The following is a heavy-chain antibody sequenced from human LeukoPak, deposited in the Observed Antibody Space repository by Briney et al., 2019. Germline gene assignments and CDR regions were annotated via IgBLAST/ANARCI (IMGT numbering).Heavy chain of an antibody. Sequence: SQTLSLTCTVSGGSISSGGYYWGWIRQHPGKGLEWIGYIYYSGSTYYNLSLKSRVTISVDTSKSQFSLKLSSVTAADTAVYYCARVPRSGYDILTGYYPDWYFDLWGRGTLVTVSS. J-gene: IGHJ2*01. V-gene: IGHV4-31*03. CDR3: ARVPRSGYDILTGYYPDWYFDL. CDR1: GGSISSGGYY. D-gene: IGHD3-9*01. CDR2: IYYSGST.